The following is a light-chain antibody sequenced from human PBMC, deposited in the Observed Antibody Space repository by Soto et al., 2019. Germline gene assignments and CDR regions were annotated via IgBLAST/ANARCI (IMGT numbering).Light chain of an antibody. V-gene: IGKV3-20*01. Sequence: EIVLTQSPGTLSLSPGERATLSCRASQSISSNSLAWYQQKPGQAPRLLIFGASSSAAGIPDRFSGGGSGTDFTLTISRLEPEDVAVFFCQQYGSSPNTFGQGTKLQIK. J-gene: IGKJ2*01. CDR1: QSISSNS. CDR2: GAS. CDR3: QQYGSSPNT.